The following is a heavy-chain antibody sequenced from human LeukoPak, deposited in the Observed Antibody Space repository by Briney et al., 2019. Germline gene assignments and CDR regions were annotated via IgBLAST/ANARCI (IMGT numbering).Heavy chain of an antibody. Sequence: SQTLSLTCAVSGGSISSGGYSWSWIRQPPGKGLEWIGYIYHSGSTYYNPSLKSRVTISVDRSKNQFSLKLSSVTAADTAVYYFCGGEWNNTSRFGYWGQGTLGHVSS. CDR3: CGGEWNNTSRFGY. J-gene: IGHJ4*02. V-gene: IGHV4-30-2*01. CDR1: GGSISSGGYS. CDR2: IYHSGST. D-gene: IGHD2-2*01.